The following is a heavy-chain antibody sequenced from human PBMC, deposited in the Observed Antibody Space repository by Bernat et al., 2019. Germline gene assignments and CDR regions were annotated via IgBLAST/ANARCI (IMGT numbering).Heavy chain of an antibody. CDR1: GFTFSTYA. D-gene: IGHD5-12*01. CDR3: ARDKDGGYAFDY. V-gene: IGHV3-64*01. Sequence: EVELVESGGGLVQPGGSLILSCTASGFTFSTYAMHWVRQTPGKGLEYVSSLLGNGAHPQYANSVKGRFTISRDNSKNTLYLQMGSLRPEDTAMYYCARDKDGGYAFDYRGQGTLVTVSS. CDR2: LLGNGAHP. J-gene: IGHJ4*02.